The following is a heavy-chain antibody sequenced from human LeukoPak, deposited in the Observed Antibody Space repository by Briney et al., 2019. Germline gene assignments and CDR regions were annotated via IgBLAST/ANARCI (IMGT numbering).Heavy chain of an antibody. V-gene: IGHV4-39*02. D-gene: IGHD1-26*01. CDR1: GGSISSSSYY. J-gene: IGHJ5*02. CDR2: IYYSGST. CDR3: AREGDYNWFDP. Sequence: PSETLSLTCTVSGGSISSSSYYWGWIRQPPGKGLEWIGSIYYSGSTYYNPSLKSRVTISVDTSKNQFSLKPSSVTAADTAVYYCAREGDYNWFDPWGQGTLVTVSS.